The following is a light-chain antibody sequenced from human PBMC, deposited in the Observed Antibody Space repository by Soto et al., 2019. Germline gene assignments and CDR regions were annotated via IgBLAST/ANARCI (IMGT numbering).Light chain of an antibody. V-gene: IGKV3-20*01. CDR2: GAS. J-gene: IGKJ4*01. CDR3: QGYRVSVGF. CDR1: QSVNSYY. Sequence: EIVLTQSPATLSLSPGERATLSCRASQSVNSYYLAWYRHKPGQPPRLLIYGASSRATGIPDRFSGSGSGTDFTLTISRLEPEDFAVYYCQGYRVSVGFFGGGTKVEIK.